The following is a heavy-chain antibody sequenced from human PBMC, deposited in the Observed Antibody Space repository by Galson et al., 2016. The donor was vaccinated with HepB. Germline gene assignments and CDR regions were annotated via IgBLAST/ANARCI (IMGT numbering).Heavy chain of an antibody. Sequence: SLRLSCAASGVTFSSYAMSWVRQAPGKGLEWVSAISGSGDSTYYADSVKGRFTISRDNSKNTLNLQMNSLRAEDTAMYYCAKDAGLLDWYFDLWGRGTLVTVSS. J-gene: IGHJ2*01. D-gene: IGHD1-26*01. CDR1: GVTFSSYA. CDR2: ISGSGDST. CDR3: AKDAGLLDWYFDL. V-gene: IGHV3-23*01.